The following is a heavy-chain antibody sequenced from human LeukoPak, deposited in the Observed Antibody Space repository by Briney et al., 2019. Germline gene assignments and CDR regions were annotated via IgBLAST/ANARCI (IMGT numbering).Heavy chain of an antibody. Sequence: SVKVSCKASGGTFSSYAISWVRQAPGQGLEWMGGIIPIFGTANYAQKFQGRVTITADESTSTAYMELSSLRSEDTAVYYCARGRVRYYDFWSGYYGNAFDYWGQGTLVTVSS. V-gene: IGHV1-69*13. CDR1: GGTFSSYA. CDR2: IIPIFGTA. D-gene: IGHD3-3*01. J-gene: IGHJ4*02. CDR3: ARGRVRYYDFWSGYYGNAFDY.